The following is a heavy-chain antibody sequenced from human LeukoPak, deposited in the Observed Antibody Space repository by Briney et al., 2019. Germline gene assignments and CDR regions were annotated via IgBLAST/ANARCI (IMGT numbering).Heavy chain of an antibody. J-gene: IGHJ6*02. Sequence: ASVKVSCKASGYTFTSYYMHWVRQAPGQGLEWMGIINPSGGSTSYAQKFQGRVTMTRDTSTSPVYMELSSLRSEDTAVYYCASCGGDCYWDYYYGMDVWGQGTTVTVSS. CDR1: GYTFTSYY. V-gene: IGHV1-46*01. CDR2: INPSGGST. D-gene: IGHD2-21*02. CDR3: ASCGGDCYWDYYYGMDV.